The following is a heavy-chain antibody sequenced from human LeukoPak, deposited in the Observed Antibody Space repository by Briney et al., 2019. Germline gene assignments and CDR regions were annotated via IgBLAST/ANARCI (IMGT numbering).Heavy chain of an antibody. CDR3: ARELVSVRIFH. Sequence: ASVKVSCKASGYTFTSNAMNWVRQAPGQGLEWMGWINTNTGNPTYAQDFTGRFVFSLDTSVSTAYLQISSLKAEDTAVYYCARELVSVRIFHWGQGALGTVSS. V-gene: IGHV7-4-1*02. CDR2: INTNTGNP. J-gene: IGHJ4*02. CDR1: GYTFTSNA. D-gene: IGHD3-3*01.